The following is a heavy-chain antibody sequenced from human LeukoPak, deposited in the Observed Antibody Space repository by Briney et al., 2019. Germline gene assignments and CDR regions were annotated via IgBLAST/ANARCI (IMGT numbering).Heavy chain of an antibody. Sequence: PSETLSLTCTVSGGSISSSSYYWGWIRQPPGKGLEWIGSIYYSGSTYYNPSLKSRVTISVDTSKNQFSLKLSSVTAADTAVYYCARPMTTVTTEPNLNWFDPWGQGTLVTVSS. CDR1: GGSISSSSYY. CDR2: IYYSGST. V-gene: IGHV4-39*01. CDR3: ARPMTTVTTEPNLNWFDP. J-gene: IGHJ5*02. D-gene: IGHD4-17*01.